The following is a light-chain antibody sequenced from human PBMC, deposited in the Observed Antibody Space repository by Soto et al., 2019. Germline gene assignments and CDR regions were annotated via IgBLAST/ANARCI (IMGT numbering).Light chain of an antibody. V-gene: IGKV3-15*01. CDR1: QSVSNN. CDR3: QQYNNWPWT. J-gene: IGKJ1*01. CDR2: DTS. Sequence: DIVLTQSPSSLSSSPGDRATISCRASQSVSNNLAWYQHKPGQAPRLLIYDTSTWATGIPSRFSGSGSGTEFTLTISSLQSEDFAVYYCQQYNNWPWTFGQGTKVDIK.